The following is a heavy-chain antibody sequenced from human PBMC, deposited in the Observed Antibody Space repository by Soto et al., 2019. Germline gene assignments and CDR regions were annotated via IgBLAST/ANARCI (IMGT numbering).Heavy chain of an antibody. Sequence: EVQVVESGGDLVQPGGSLRLSCTASEFTFSSHWMHWVRQAPGKGLVWVARVKSDGTITTYEDSVKGRFTISRDIAKNTRYLQMTSLRVEDTDVYYCARDRVGVAVGGDCAMDVWGQGTTVTVSS. V-gene: IGHV3-74*03. CDR1: EFTFSSHW. CDR3: ARDRVGVAVGGDCAMDV. D-gene: IGHD6-13*01. J-gene: IGHJ6*02. CDR2: VKSDGTIT.